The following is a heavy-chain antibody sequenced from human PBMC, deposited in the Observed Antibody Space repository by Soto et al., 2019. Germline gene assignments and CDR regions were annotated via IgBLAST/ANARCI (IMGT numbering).Heavy chain of an antibody. CDR2: IYYSGTT. J-gene: IGHJ6*02. CDR3: ARHPASSEPLFYGMDV. Sequence: SETLSLTCTVSGGSVSSSSFLWGWIRQSPGKELEWIGSIYYSGTTYYNPSLKSRVTISVDTSKSQFSLKVSSVTAADTAVYYCARHPASSEPLFYGMDVWGQGTTVTVS. V-gene: IGHV4-39*01. CDR1: GGSVSSSSFL.